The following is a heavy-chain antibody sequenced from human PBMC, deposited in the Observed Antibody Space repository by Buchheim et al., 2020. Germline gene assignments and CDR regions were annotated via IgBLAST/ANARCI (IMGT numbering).Heavy chain of an antibody. V-gene: IGHV4-59*12. CDR2: INHSGST. D-gene: IGHD1-26*01. Sequence: QVQLQESGPGLVKASETLSLTCIVSGGSISSYYWSWIRQPPGKGLEWIGEINHSGSTNYNPSLKSRVTISVDTSKNQFSLKLSSVTAADTAVYYCARGRSGSYRYYYYYYMDVWGKGTT. J-gene: IGHJ6*03. CDR3: ARGRSGSYRYYYYYYMDV. CDR1: GGSISSYY.